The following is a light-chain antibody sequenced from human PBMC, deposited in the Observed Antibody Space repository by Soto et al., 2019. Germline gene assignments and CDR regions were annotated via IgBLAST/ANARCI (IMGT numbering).Light chain of an antibody. V-gene: IGKV3D-15*01. CDR2: GAS. Sequence: EIVMTQSPATLSVSPGERATLSCRASQSVSSNLAWYQQKPGQAPRLLIYGASTRATGIQARFSGSGSGTAFTLTIRSLQSEDFAVYYCHQYNNRPPWTFGQGTKVEIK. CDR1: QSVSSN. CDR3: HQYNNRPPWT. J-gene: IGKJ1*01.